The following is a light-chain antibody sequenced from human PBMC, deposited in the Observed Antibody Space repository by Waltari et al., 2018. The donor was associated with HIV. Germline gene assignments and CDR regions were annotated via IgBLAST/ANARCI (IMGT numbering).Light chain of an antibody. Sequence: QSILAQPPSVSATPGQRVTISCPGGSSNIGNNLLSWYQQVPGAAPKLLIFDNSKRPSEIPDRFSASKSDTSGTLDIAGLQTGDEGDYYCGTWDSNLRNWVFGGGTKLTVL. CDR2: DNS. V-gene: IGLV1-51*01. J-gene: IGLJ3*02. CDR1: SSNIGNNL. CDR3: GTWDSNLRNWV.